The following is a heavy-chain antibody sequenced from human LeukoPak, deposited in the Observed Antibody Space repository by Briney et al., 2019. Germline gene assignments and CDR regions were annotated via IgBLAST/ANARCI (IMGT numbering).Heavy chain of an antibody. CDR1: GGTFSSYA. V-gene: IGHV1-69*05. J-gene: IGHJ4*02. Sequence: GASVKVSCKASGGTFSSYAISWVRQAPGQGLEWMGGIIPIFGTANYAQKFQGRVTITTDESTSTAYMELSSLRSEDTAAYYCARAPEGATITEDYYFDYWGQGTLVTVSS. CDR2: IIPIFGTA. D-gene: IGHD5-12*01. CDR3: ARAPEGATITEDYYFDY.